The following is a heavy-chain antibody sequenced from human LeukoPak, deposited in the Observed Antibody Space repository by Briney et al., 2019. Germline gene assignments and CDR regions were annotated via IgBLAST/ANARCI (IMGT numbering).Heavy chain of an antibody. CDR2: ISSSSSYI. V-gene: IGHV3-21*01. J-gene: IGHJ6*02. CDR1: GFTFSSYS. Sequence: PGGSLRLSCAASGFTFSSYSMYWVRQAPGKGLEWVSSISSSSSYIYYADSVKGRFTISRDNAKNSLYLQMNSLRAEDTAVYYCAKLYRVLAFAMDVWGQGTTVTVSS. CDR3: AKLYRVLAFAMDV. D-gene: IGHD2-2*02.